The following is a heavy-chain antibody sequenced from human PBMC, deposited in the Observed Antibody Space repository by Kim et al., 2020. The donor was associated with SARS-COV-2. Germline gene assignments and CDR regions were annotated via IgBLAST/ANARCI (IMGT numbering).Heavy chain of an antibody. V-gene: IGHV3-33*06. J-gene: IGHJ6*02. CDR1: GFTFSSYA. Sequence: GGSLRLSCAASGFTFSSYAMHWVRQAPGKGLEWVAVIWYDGSNKYYADSVKGRFTISRDNSKNTLYLQMNSLRAEDTAVYYCAKGYLFQHYYYYGMDVWGQGTTVTVSS. CDR2: IWYDGSNK. CDR3: AKGYLFQHYYYYGMDV. D-gene: IGHD2-21*01.